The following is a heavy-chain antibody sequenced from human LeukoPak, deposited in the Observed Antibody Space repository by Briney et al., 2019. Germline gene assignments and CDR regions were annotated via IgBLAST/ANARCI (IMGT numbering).Heavy chain of an antibody. CDR3: ARYCSSTSCSEVGY. CDR2: ISSSSSYI. V-gene: IGHV3-21*01. Sequence: GGSLRLSCAASGFTFSSYSMNWVRQAPGKGLEWVSSISSSSSYIYYADSVKGRFTISRDNAKNSLYLQMNSLRAEDTAVYYCARYCSSTSCSEVGYWGQGTLVTVSS. J-gene: IGHJ4*02. D-gene: IGHD2-2*01. CDR1: GFTFSSYS.